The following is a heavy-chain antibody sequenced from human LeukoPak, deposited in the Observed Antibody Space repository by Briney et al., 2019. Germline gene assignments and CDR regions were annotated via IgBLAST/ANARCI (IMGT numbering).Heavy chain of an antibody. Sequence: GGSLRLSCAASGFTFSSYAMSWVRQAPGKGLEWVGRTRNKANSYTTEYAASVKGRFTISRDDSKNSLYLQMNSLKTKDTAVYYCASRVTMVRGVRDYWGQGTLVTVSS. CDR2: TRNKANSYTT. CDR1: GFTFSSYA. V-gene: IGHV3-72*01. J-gene: IGHJ4*02. CDR3: ASRVTMVRGVRDY. D-gene: IGHD3-10*01.